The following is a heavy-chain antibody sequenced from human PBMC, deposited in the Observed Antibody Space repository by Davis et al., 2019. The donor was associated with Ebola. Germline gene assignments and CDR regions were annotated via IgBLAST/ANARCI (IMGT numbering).Heavy chain of an antibody. J-gene: IGHJ6*04. CDR3: ARTTSDLFYYYHYGMDV. CDR2: IYPGDSDT. D-gene: IGHD1-14*01. CDR1: GYSFTNHW. V-gene: IGHV5-51*01. Sequence: GEFLKISCKGSGYSFTNHWIAWVRQMPGKGLEWMGIIYPGDSDTRYSPSFQGQVTISADKSISTAYLQWSSLKASDTAVYYCARTTSDLFYYYHYGMDVWGKGTTVTVSS.